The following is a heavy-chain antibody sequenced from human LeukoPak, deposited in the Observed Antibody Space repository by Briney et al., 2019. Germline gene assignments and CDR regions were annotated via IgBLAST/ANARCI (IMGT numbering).Heavy chain of an antibody. CDR1: GFTFSSLG. V-gene: IGHV3-23*01. CDR2: ISGSGGST. D-gene: IGHD3-10*01. CDR3: ANKRFTFVGEYYFDY. J-gene: IGHJ4*02. Sequence: PGGSLRLSCAASGFTFSSLGMQWVRQAPGKGLEWVSAISGSGGSTYYADSVKGRFTISRDNSKNTLYLQMNSLRAEDTAVYYCANKRFTFVGEYYFDYWGQGTLVTVSS.